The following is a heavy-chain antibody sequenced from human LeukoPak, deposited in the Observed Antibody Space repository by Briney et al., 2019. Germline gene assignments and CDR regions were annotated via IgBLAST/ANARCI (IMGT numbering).Heavy chain of an antibody. D-gene: IGHD1-7*01. CDR3: ATRPRNSAFDI. CDR1: GGSISSGGYY. Sequence: PSETLSLTCTVSGGSISSGGYYWSWIRQPPGKGLEWIGYIYHSGSTYYNPSLKSRVTISVDRSKNQFSLKLSSVTAADTAVYYCATRPRNSAFDIWGQGTMVTVSS. V-gene: IGHV4-30-2*01. J-gene: IGHJ3*02. CDR2: IYHSGST.